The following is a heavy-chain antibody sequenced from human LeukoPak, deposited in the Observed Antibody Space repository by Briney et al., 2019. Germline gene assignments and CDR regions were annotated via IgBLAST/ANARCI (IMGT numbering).Heavy chain of an antibody. CDR3: AKEMDTLYFDY. CDR1: GFTFSSYG. Sequence: PGRSLRLSCAASGFTFSSYGMHWVRQAPGKGLEWVAVISYDGSNKYYADSVKGRFTISRDNNRNSLYLQMNNLRTEDTGLYFCAKEMDTLYFDYWGRGTLVTVSS. V-gene: IGHV3-30*18. D-gene: IGHD2-8*01. CDR2: ISYDGSNK. J-gene: IGHJ4*02.